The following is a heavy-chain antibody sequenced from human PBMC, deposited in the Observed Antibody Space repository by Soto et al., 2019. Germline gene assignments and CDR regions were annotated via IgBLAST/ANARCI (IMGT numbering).Heavy chain of an antibody. CDR3: ARSVFP. J-gene: IGHJ5*02. Sequence: SETLSLTCTVSGGSISSSSYYWGWIRQPPGKGLEWIGYIYYIGSTYYNPSLKSRVTISLDTSKNQFSLRLSSVTAADTAVYYCARSVFPWGQGTLVTVSS. CDR1: GGSISSSSYY. CDR2: IYYIGST. V-gene: IGHV4-31*03.